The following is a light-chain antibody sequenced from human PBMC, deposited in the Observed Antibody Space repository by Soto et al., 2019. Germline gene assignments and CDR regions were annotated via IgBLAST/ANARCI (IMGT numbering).Light chain of an antibody. CDR2: EVS. Sequence: QSVLTQPASVSGSPGQSITISCTGTSSDVGGYNYVCWYQQHPGKAPKLMIYEVSNRPSGVSNRFSGSKSGNTASLTISGLQAEDEADYYCSSYTNINTRACVFGTGTKVTVL. CDR3: SSYTNINTRACV. V-gene: IGLV2-14*01. CDR1: SSDVGGYNY. J-gene: IGLJ1*01.